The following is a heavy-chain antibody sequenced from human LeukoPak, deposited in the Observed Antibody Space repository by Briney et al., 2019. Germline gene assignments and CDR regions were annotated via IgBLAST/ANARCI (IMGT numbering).Heavy chain of an antibody. CDR3: AREGEPAMTLVRGEAFDI. J-gene: IGHJ3*02. CDR2: IIPAFGPT. D-gene: IGHD3-10*01. V-gene: IGHV1-69*13. Sequence: SVKVSCKASGGTFSSYVISWVRQAPGQGLEWMGGIIPAFGPTNYAQRFQGRLTLTADVSASTAYMALSSLTSGDTAVYYCAREGEPAMTLVRGEAFDIWGQGTMVIVSS. CDR1: GGTFSSYV.